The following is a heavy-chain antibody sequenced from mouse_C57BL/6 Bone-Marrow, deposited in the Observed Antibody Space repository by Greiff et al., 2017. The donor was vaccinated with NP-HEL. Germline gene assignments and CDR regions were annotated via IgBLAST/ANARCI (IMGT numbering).Heavy chain of an antibody. Sequence: EVKLVESGPGLVKPSQSLSLTCSVTGYSITSGYYWNWIRQFPGNKLEWMGYISYDGSNNYNPSLKNRISITRDTSKNQFFLKLNSVTTEDTATYYCARVDSSGLTYWGQGTLVTVSA. CDR2: ISYDGSN. D-gene: IGHD3-2*02. J-gene: IGHJ3*01. V-gene: IGHV3-6*01. CDR3: ARVDSSGLTY. CDR1: GYSITSGYY.